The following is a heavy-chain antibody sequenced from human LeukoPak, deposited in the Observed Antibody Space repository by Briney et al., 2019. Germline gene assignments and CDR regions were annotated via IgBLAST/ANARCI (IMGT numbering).Heavy chain of an antibody. CDR2: IYYSGST. J-gene: IGHJ4*02. D-gene: IGHD4-11*01. CDR1: GVSISTYY. Sequence: PSETLSLTCTVSGVSISTYYWTWIRQPPGKGLEWIGNIYYSGSTNHNPSLKSRVTISVDTSKNQFSLRLSSVTAADTAVYYCARQHYSKTEDWGQGTLVTVSS. CDR3: ARQHYSKTED. V-gene: IGHV4-59*08.